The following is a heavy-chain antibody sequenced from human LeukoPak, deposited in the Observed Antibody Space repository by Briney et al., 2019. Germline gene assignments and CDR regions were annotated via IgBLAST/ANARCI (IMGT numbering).Heavy chain of an antibody. Sequence: PSETLSLTCSVPGGSISTYYWTWIRQPPGKGLEWIGYIYYSGSTNYNPSLKSRVTISLDTSKNQFSLKLSSVTAADTAVYYCARAILSGYPDSWGQGTLVIVFS. V-gene: IGHV4-59*01. CDR3: ARAILSGYPDS. J-gene: IGHJ4*02. CDR2: IYYSGST. D-gene: IGHD3-3*01. CDR1: GGSISTYY.